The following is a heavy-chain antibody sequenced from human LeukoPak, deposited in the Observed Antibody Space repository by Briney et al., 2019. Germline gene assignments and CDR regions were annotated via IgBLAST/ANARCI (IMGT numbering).Heavy chain of an antibody. CDR3: ARSRAFNSGAFDP. CDR1: GGTFSSYA. Sequence: GASVKVSCKASGGTFSSYAISWVRQAPGQGLEWMGWISAYNGNTNYAQKVQGRVTMTTDTSTSTAYMELRSLRSDDTAVYYCARSRAFNSGAFDPWGQGSLVTVSS. V-gene: IGHV1-18*01. D-gene: IGHD1-26*01. CDR2: ISAYNGNT. J-gene: IGHJ5*02.